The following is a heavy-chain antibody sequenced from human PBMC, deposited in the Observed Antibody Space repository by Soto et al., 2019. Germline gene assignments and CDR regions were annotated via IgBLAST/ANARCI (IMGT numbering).Heavy chain of an antibody. D-gene: IGHD6-19*01. J-gene: IGHJ5*02. Sequence: GVSLRLSCAASGFTFSSYEMNWVRQAPGKGLEWVSYISSSGSTIYYADSVKGRFTISRDNAKNSLYLQLNSLRAEDTAVYYCARDRRVAGTRWFDPWGRGTLVTVSS. V-gene: IGHV3-48*03. CDR3: ARDRRVAGTRWFDP. CDR2: ISSSGSTI. CDR1: GFTFSSYE.